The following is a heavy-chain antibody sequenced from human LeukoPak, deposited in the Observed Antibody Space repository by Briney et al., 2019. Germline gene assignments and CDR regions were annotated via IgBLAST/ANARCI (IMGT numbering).Heavy chain of an antibody. V-gene: IGHV3-66*01. D-gene: IGHD5-12*01. CDR2: IYSGGTT. J-gene: IGHJ4*02. CDR3: ARDQERGYTGYDF. Sequence: PGGSLRLSCAASAFTVSNNYMSWVRQAPGKGLEWVSVIYSGGTTNYADSVKGRFTISRDNSKNTLYLQMNSLRAEDTAVYYCARDQERGYTGYDFWGQGTLVTVSS. CDR1: AFTVSNNY.